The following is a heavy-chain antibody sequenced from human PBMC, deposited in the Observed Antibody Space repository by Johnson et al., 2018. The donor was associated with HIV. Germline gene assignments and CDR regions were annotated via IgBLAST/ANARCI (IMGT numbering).Heavy chain of an antibody. Sequence: QVQLVESGGGVVQPGRSLRLSCAASGFTFSSYGMHWVRQAPGKGLEWVAVISYDGSKKNYADSVKGRFSISRDNSKNTLFLQMNSLKTEDTALYYCTAHYRNAFDIWGQGTMVTVSS. CDR1: GFTFSSYG. J-gene: IGHJ3*02. CDR2: ISYDGSKK. D-gene: IGHD1-26*01. CDR3: TAHYRNAFDI. V-gene: IGHV3-30*03.